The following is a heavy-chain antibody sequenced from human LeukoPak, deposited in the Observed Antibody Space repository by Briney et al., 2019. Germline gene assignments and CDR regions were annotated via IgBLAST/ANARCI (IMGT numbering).Heavy chain of an antibody. J-gene: IGHJ1*01. CDR2: INPNSGGT. V-gene: IGHV1-2*02. CDR3: ARGYPLSTTAAGTYFQH. CDR1: GYTFTDYY. Sequence: ASVKVSCKASGYTFTDYYLHWVRQAPGQGLEWMGWINPNSGGTEYAQKFQGRVTMTRDTSISTAYMELSRLRSDDTAVYYCARGYPLSTTAAGTYFQHWGQGTLVTVSS. D-gene: IGHD6-13*01.